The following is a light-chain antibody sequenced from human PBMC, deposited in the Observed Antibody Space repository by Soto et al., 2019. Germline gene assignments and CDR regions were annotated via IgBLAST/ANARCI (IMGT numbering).Light chain of an antibody. Sequence: EIVMTQSPATLSVSPGERATLSCRASHNVSSNLAWYQQKPGQAPRLLIYGSSTRATDIPARFSGSGSGTEFTLTISSLQSVDFAVYYCQQYNNWPLTFGGGTEVEIK. J-gene: IGKJ4*01. V-gene: IGKV3-15*01. CDR3: QQYNNWPLT. CDR2: GSS. CDR1: HNVSSN.